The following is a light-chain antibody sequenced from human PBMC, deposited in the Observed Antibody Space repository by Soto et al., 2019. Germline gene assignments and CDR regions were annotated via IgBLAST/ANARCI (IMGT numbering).Light chain of an antibody. CDR2: AAS. Sequence: AIRMTQSPSSLSASTGDRVTITCRASQGISSYLSWYQQKPGKAPKLLIYAASTLQSAVPSRFSGSGSGTDFSLTICCLQSENFSTYYCQQYYSYPAFTFYPGTKVDIK. V-gene: IGKV1-8*01. CDR1: QGISSY. CDR3: QQYYSYPAFT. J-gene: IGKJ3*01.